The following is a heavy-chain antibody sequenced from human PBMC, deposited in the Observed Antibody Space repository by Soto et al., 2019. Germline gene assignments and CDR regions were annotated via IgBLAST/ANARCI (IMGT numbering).Heavy chain of an antibody. CDR3: AKDGGGYNYGYVMLDKYYYGMDV. CDR1: GFTFSTYA. V-gene: IGHV3-30-3*01. Sequence: QVHLVESGGGVVQPGRSLRLSCAASGFTFSTYAMHWVRQAPGKGLEWVAVISYDGTNKYYADSVRGRFTISRDNSKNTLFPQMNRLRAEDTAVYYCAKDGGGYNYGYVMLDKYYYGMDVWGQGTTVTVSS. CDR2: ISYDGTNK. D-gene: IGHD5-18*01. J-gene: IGHJ6*02.